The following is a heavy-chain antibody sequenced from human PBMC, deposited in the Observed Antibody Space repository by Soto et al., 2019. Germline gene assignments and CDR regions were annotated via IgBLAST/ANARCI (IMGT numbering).Heavy chain of an antibody. CDR1: GFTFSSYS. V-gene: IGHV3-48*02. D-gene: IGHD2-2*01. J-gene: IGHJ6*02. CDR2: ISSSSSTI. CDR3: ARVEGYCSSTSCGGYYYGMDV. Sequence: GGSLRLSCAASGFTFSSYSMNWVRQAPGKGLEWVSYISSSSSTIYYADSVKGRFTISRDNAKNSLYLQMNSLRDEDTAVYYCARVEGYCSSTSCGGYYYGMDVWGQGTTVTVSS.